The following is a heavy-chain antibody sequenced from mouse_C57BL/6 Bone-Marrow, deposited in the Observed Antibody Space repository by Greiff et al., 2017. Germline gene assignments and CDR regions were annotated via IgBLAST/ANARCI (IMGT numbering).Heavy chain of an antibody. J-gene: IGHJ4*01. V-gene: IGHV1-15*01. CDR2: IDPETGGT. CDR3: TRTTMRTTVPGC. CDR1: GYTFTDYE. Sequence: VQLQESGAELVRPGASVTLSCKASGYTFTDYEMHWVKQTPVHGLEWIGAIDPETGGTAYNQKFKGKAILTADKSSSTAYMELRSLTSEDSAVXYCTRTTMRTTVPGCWGQGTSVTVSS.